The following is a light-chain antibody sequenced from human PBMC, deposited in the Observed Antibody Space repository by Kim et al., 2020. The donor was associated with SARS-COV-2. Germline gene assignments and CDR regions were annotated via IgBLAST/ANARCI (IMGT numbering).Light chain of an antibody. CDR3: MQALQTPPG. V-gene: IGKV2-28*01. Sequence: DIVMTQSPLSLPVTPGEPASISCRSSQSLLHSNGYNYLDWYLQKPGQSPQPLIYLGSNRASGVPDRFSGSGSGTDFTLKISRVEAEDVGVYYCMQALQTPPGFGAGTKVDIK. CDR1: QSLLHSNGYNY. CDR2: LGS. J-gene: IGKJ3*01.